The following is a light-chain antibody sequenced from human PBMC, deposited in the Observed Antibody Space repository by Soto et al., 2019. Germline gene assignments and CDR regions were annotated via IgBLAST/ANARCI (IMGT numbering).Light chain of an antibody. CDR2: GAS. Sequence: EIVMTQSPATLSVSPGERATLSCRASQSVSSNLAWYQQKPGQAPRLLIYGASTRATGIPARFSGSGSGTEFTLTISSLQSEDFAVDYCQQYNNWPLRTFGQGTKVDIE. CDR3: QQYNNWPLRT. J-gene: IGKJ1*01. V-gene: IGKV3-15*01. CDR1: QSVSSN.